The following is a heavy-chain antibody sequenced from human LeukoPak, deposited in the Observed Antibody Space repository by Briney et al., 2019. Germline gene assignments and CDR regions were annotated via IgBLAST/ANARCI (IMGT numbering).Heavy chain of an antibody. J-gene: IGHJ3*02. Sequence: PGGSLRLSCAASGFTFSSYWMSWVRQAPGKGLEWVANIKQDGSERYYVDSLKGQFTISRDNAKNSLCLQMNSLRAEDTAVYYCARVASYAFDIWGQGTMVTVSS. V-gene: IGHV3-7*01. CDR1: GFTFSSYW. D-gene: IGHD6-6*01. CDR2: IKQDGSER. CDR3: ARVASYAFDI.